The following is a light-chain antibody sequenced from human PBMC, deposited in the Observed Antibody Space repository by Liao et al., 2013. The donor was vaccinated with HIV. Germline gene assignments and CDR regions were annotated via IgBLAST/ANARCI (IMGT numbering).Light chain of an antibody. CDR3: QVWDSSNDHPA. CDR1: ALPKQY. CDR2: YDN. J-gene: IGLJ1*01. Sequence: SYELTQPPSVSVSPGQTARITCSGDALPKQYAYWYQQKPGQAPVLVIYYDNERPSGIPERFSGSYSGNTATLTISGTQAMDEADYFCQVWDSSNDHPAFGGGTKVTVL. V-gene: IGLV3-1*01.